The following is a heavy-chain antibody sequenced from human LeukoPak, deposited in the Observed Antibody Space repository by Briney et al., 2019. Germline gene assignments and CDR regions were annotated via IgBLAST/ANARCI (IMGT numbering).Heavy chain of an antibody. CDR1: GGSFSGYY. Sequence: SETLSLTCAVYGGSFSGYYWNWIRQPPGKGLEWIGEINHSGSTNYNPSLKSRVTISVDTSKNQFSLKLSSVTAADTAVYYCARYSYGYGYWGQGALVTVSS. J-gene: IGHJ4*02. CDR3: ARYSYGYGY. D-gene: IGHD5-18*01. CDR2: INHSGST. V-gene: IGHV4-34*01.